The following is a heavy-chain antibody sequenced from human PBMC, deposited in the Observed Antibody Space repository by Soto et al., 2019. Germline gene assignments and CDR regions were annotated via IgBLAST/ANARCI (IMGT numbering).Heavy chain of an antibody. J-gene: IGHJ4*02. CDR3: AREVGYCSSTSCDDIDY. CDR2: ISAYNGNT. CDR1: GYTFTSYG. Sequence: ASVKVSCKASGYTFTSYGISWVRQAPGQGLEWMGWISAYNGNTNYAQKLQGRVTMTTDTSTSTAYMELRSLRSDDTAVYYCAREVGYCSSTSCDDIDYWGQGTLVTVSS. V-gene: IGHV1-18*01. D-gene: IGHD2-2*01.